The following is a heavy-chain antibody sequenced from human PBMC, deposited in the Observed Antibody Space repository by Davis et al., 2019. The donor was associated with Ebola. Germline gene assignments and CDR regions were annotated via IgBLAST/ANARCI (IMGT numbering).Heavy chain of an antibody. CDR3: AGVRGEMITFGGVIVKLSYYYGMDV. CDR2: ISSNGGST. D-gene: IGHD3-16*02. V-gene: IGHV3-64*04. CDR1: GFTFSSYA. J-gene: IGHJ6*02. Sequence: PGGSLRLSCSASGFTFSSYAMHWVRQAPGKGLEYVSAISSNGGSTYYADSVKGRFTISRDNAKNSLYLQMNSLRAEDTAVYYCAGVRGEMITFGGVIVKLSYYYGMDVWGQGTTVTVSS.